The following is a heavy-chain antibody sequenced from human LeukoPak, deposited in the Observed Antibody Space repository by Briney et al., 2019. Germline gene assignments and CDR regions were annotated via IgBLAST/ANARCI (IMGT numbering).Heavy chain of an antibody. Sequence: PGGSLRLSCAASGFTFSSYWMSWVRQAPGKGLEWVANIKQGGSEKYYVDSVKGRFTISRDNAKNSLYLQMNSLRAEDTAVYYCARGYSSTSYYYYYMDVWGKGTTVTISS. V-gene: IGHV3-7*01. D-gene: IGHD2-2*01. CDR2: IKQGGSEK. CDR3: ARGYSSTSYYYYYMDV. J-gene: IGHJ6*03. CDR1: GFTFSSYW.